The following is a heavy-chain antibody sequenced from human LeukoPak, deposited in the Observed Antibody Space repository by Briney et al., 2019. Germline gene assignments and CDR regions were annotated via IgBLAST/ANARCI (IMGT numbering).Heavy chain of an antibody. CDR3: ARRYYDFWSGYYTGAFDI. V-gene: IGHV4-61*02. D-gene: IGHD3-3*01. Sequence: PSETLSLTCTVSGGSISSGSYYWSWIRQPAGKGLEWIGRIYTSGSTNYNPSLKSRVTISVDTSKNQFSLKLSSVTAADTAVYYCARRYYDFWSGYYTGAFDIWGQGTMVTVSS. CDR1: GGSISSGSYY. J-gene: IGHJ3*02. CDR2: IYTSGST.